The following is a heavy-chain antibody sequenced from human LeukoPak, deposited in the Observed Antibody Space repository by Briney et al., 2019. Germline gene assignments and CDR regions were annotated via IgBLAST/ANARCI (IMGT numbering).Heavy chain of an antibody. CDR2: IIPIFGTA. Sequence: SVKVSCKASGGTFSSYAISWVRQAPGQGLEWMGRIIPIFGTANYAQKFQGRVTNTTDESTSTAYMELSSLRSEDTAVCYCARDPPEYSGSYYGYWGQGTLVTVSS. D-gene: IGHD1-26*01. V-gene: IGHV1-69*05. CDR3: ARDPPEYSGSYYGY. J-gene: IGHJ4*02. CDR1: GGTFSSYA.